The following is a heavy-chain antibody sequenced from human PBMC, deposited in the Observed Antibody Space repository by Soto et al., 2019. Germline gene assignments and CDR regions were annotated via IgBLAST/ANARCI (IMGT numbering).Heavy chain of an antibody. CDR2: IYYSGNT. CDR3: ARVRGLPYVRS. Sequence: SETLSLTCTVSGDSISSGDYYWSWIRQPPGKGLEWIGCIYYSGNTYYNPSLKSRVTISVDTSKNQFSLKLSSVTAADTAVYYCARVRGLPYVRSWGQGTLVTVSS. CDR1: GDSISSGDYY. D-gene: IGHD3-16*01. V-gene: IGHV4-30-4*01. J-gene: IGHJ5*02.